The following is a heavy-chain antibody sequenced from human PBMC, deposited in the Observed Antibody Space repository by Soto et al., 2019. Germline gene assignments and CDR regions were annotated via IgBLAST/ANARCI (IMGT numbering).Heavy chain of an antibody. D-gene: IGHD2-8*01. CDR2: ITWNSASV. J-gene: IGHJ6*02. CDR1: GFIFDDFA. Sequence: GGSLRLSCAASGFIFDDFAMHWVRQAPGKGLGWVSSITWNSASVAYADSVKGRFTISRDNAKNSLYLQMNNLRPEDAALYYCTKEVYGMGYYYYGINVWGQATTVTVSS. V-gene: IGHV3-9*01. CDR3: TKEVYGMGYYYYGINV.